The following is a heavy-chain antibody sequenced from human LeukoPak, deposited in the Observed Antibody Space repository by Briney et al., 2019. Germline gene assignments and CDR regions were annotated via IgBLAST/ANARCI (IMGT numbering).Heavy chain of an antibody. CDR3: ARDLYRIVVVPHYFDY. D-gene: IGHD3-22*01. CDR2: IKQDGSEK. CDR1: GFTFSTYW. V-gene: IGHV3-7*01. Sequence: GESLRLSRAASGFTFSTYWLSWGREAPGNGLEGVADIKQDGSEKYYVDSVKGRFTISRDNAKNSLYLQMNSLRAEDTAVYYCARDLYRIVVVPHYFDYWGQGTLVTVSS. J-gene: IGHJ4*02.